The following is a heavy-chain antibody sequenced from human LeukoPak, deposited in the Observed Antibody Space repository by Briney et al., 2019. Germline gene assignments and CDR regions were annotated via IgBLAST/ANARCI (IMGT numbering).Heavy chain of an antibody. CDR2: MNPNSGNT. CDR3: ARSKCQLPDYYYYYMDV. J-gene: IGHJ6*03. D-gene: IGHD2-2*01. V-gene: IGHV1-8*01. CDR1: GYTFTSYD. Sequence: ASVKVSCKASGYTFTSYDINWVRQATGQGLEWMGWMNPNSGNTGYAQKFQGRVTMTRNTSISTAYMELSSLRSEDTAVYYCARSKCQLPDYYYYYMDVWGKGTTVTISS.